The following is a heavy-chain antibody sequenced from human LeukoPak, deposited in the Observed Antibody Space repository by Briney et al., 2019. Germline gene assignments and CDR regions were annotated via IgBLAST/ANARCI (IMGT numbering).Heavy chain of an antibody. CDR2: FDPEDGET. Sequence: ASVKVSCKVSGYTLTELSMHRVRQAPGKGLEWMGGFDPEDGETIYAQKFQGRVTMTEDTSTDTAYMELSSLRSEDTAVYYCARTNDYGDGALGFDYWGQGTLVTVSS. J-gene: IGHJ4*02. D-gene: IGHD4-17*01. V-gene: IGHV1-24*01. CDR1: GYTLTELS. CDR3: ARTNDYGDGALGFDY.